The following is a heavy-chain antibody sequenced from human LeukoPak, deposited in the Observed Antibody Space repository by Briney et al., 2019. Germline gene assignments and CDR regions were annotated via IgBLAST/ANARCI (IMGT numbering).Heavy chain of an antibody. D-gene: IGHD4-23*01. Sequence: GGSLRLSCAASGFTFSSYAMHWVRQAPGKGLEWVAVISYDGSNKYYADSVKGRFTISRDNSKNTLYLQMNSLRAEDTAVYYCASGLRWLGAAFDYWGQGTLVTVSS. V-gene: IGHV3-30-3*01. J-gene: IGHJ4*02. CDR3: ASGLRWLGAAFDY. CDR1: GFTFSSYA. CDR2: ISYDGSNK.